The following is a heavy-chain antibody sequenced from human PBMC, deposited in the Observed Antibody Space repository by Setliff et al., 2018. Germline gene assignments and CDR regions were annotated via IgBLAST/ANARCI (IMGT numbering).Heavy chain of an antibody. D-gene: IGHD1-20*01. CDR1: GGTFSSYA. Sequence: SVKVSCKASGGTFSSYAISWVRQAPGQGLEWMGGIIPILGIANYAQKFQGRVTSTADKSTSTAYMELSSLRSEDTAVYYCARDLITGTTEYYYGMDVWGQGTTVTVSS. V-gene: IGHV1-69*10. CDR2: IIPILGIA. J-gene: IGHJ6*02. CDR3: ARDLITGTTEYYYGMDV.